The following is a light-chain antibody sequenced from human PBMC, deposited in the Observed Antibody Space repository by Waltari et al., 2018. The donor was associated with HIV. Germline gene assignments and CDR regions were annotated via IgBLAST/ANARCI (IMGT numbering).Light chain of an antibody. Sequence: QSALTQPASVSGSPGQSITISCSGTSTDIDIDKFVYWYRQFTGKAPQLLISDVDSRPVGIPLRFSGSKSGSAASLTISGLQTDDEADYYCSSYTRSHTLVFGGGTKLTVL. CDR2: DVD. V-gene: IGLV2-14*01. J-gene: IGLJ2*01. CDR3: SSYTRSHTLV. CDR1: STDIDIDKF.